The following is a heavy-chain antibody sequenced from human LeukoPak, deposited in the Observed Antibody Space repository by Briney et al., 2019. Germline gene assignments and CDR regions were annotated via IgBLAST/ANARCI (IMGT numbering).Heavy chain of an antibody. CDR2: MNPNSGNT. V-gene: IGHV1-8*01. Sequence: ASVKVSCKASGYTFTSYDINWVRQATGQGLEWMGWMNPNSGNTGYAQKFQGRVTKTRNTSISTAYMELSSLRSEDTAVYYCARRPLYDFWSGYYGTYYYYYGMDVWGQGTTVTVSS. J-gene: IGHJ6*02. D-gene: IGHD3-3*01. CDR3: ARRPLYDFWSGYYGTYYYYYGMDV. CDR1: GYTFTSYD.